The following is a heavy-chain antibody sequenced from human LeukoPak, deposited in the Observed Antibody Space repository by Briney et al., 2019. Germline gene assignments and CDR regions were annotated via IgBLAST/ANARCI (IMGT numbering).Heavy chain of an antibody. CDR3: TTEGVLLWFGELLITRSPRIDY. J-gene: IGHJ4*02. CDR1: GGSISSSNW. D-gene: IGHD3-10*01. Sequence: ETLSLTCAVSGGSISSSNWWSWVRQAPGKGLEWVGRIKSKTDGGTTDYAAPVKGRFTISGDDSKNTLYLQMNSLKTEDTAVYYCTTEGVLLWFGELLITRSPRIDYWGQGTLVTVSS. V-gene: IGHV3-15*01. CDR2: IKSKTDGGTT.